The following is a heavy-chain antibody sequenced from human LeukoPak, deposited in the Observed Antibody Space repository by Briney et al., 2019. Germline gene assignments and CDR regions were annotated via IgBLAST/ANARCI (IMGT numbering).Heavy chain of an antibody. CDR1: GRYC. V-gene: IGHV3-74*01. D-gene: IGHD2/OR15-2a*01. CDR3: VSFYETY. J-gene: IGHJ4*02. Sequence: PGGSLRLSCAASGRYCMHWVRQAPGKGLVWVSHINSDGSWTSYADSVKGRFTISKDNAKNTVYLQMSNLRVEDTAVYYCVSFYETYWGRGTLVTVSS. CDR2: INSDGSWT.